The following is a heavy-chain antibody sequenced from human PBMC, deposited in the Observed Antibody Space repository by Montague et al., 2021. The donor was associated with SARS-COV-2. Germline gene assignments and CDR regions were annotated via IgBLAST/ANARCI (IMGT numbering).Heavy chain of an antibody. D-gene: IGHD6-13*01. CDR2: IFHSGAA. V-gene: IGHV4/OR15-8*02. CDR3: ARDFVAAVPDRFDS. Sequence: SETLSLTCAVSGGFISSGNWWSWVRQPPGKGLEWIGEIFHSGAASYNPSLKSRLTISMDKSKNEFSLKLNPVTAAGTAMYYCARDFVAAVPDRFDSWGQGVLVTVSS. J-gene: IGHJ4*02. CDR1: GGFISSGNW.